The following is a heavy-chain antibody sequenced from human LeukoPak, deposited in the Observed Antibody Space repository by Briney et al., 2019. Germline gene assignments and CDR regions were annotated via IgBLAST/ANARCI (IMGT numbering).Heavy chain of an antibody. D-gene: IGHD1-1*01. CDR2: INPNSGGT. V-gene: IGHV1-2*02. CDR3: ARIGGTGTTEG. Sequence: AVTVTHKAPVYTFPAYLIHWLRQPPAQGLDWMGWINPNSGGTNYAQKFQGRVTMTRDTSISTAYMELSRLRSDDTAVYYCARIGGTGTTEGWGQGTLVTVSS. J-gene: IGHJ4*02. CDR1: VYTFPAYL.